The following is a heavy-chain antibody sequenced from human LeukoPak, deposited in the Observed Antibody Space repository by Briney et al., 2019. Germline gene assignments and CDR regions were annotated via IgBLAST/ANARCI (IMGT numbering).Heavy chain of an antibody. CDR3: ARTAVPAAIWAGDYFDY. Sequence: GESLKISCKGSGYSFTSYWIGWVRQMPGKGLEWMGIIYPGDSDTRYSPSFQGQVTISADKSISTAYVQWSSLKASDTAMYYCARTAVPAAIWAGDYFDYWGQGTLVTVSS. CDR1: GYSFTSYW. J-gene: IGHJ4*02. V-gene: IGHV5-51*01. D-gene: IGHD2-2*02. CDR2: IYPGDSDT.